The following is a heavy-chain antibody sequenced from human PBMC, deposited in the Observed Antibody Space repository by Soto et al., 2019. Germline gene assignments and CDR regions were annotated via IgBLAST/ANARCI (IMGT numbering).Heavy chain of an antibody. Sequence: GGSLRLSCAASGFTFSTYGMNWVRQAPGKGLEWLSSISDSGHYIYYADSVKGRFTISRDNAKNSLFLQMNSPRGEDTAVYYCARSGLALPYSASHWFDPWGHGTLVTV. D-gene: IGHD3-22*01. V-gene: IGHV3-21*01. CDR1: GFTFSTYG. CDR2: ISDSGHYI. J-gene: IGHJ5*02. CDR3: ARSGLALPYSASHWFDP.